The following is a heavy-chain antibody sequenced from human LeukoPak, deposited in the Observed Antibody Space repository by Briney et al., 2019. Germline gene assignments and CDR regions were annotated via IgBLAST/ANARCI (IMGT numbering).Heavy chain of an antibody. CDR3: ARDLRITMIVERGPVGY. J-gene: IGHJ4*02. CDR2: IKQDGSEK. CDR1: GFTFSGYW. V-gene: IGHV3-7*01. Sequence: PGGSLRLSCAASGFTFSGYWMTWVRQAPGKGLEWVAYIKQDGSEKYYVDAVKGRFTISRDNAKNSLFLQMNTLIAADTAVYYCARDLRITMIVERGPVGYWGQGTLVTVSS. D-gene: IGHD3-22*01.